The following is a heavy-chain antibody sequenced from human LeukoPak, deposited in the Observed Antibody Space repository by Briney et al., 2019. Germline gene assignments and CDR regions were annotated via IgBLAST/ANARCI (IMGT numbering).Heavy chain of an antibody. J-gene: IGHJ6*02. V-gene: IGHV3-30-3*01. CDR3: ARSDDFWSGYFPYYYYYGMDV. D-gene: IGHD3-3*01. Sequence: GGSLRLSCAASGFTFSSYAMHWVRQAPGKGLEWVAVISYDGSNKYYADSVKGRFTISRDNSKNTLYLQMNSLRAEDTAVYYCARSDDFWSGYFPYYYYYGMDVWGRGTTVTVSS. CDR1: GFTFSSYA. CDR2: ISYDGSNK.